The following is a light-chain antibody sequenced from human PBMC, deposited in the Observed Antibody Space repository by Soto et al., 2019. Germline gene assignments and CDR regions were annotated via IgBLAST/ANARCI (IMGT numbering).Light chain of an antibody. V-gene: IGKV1-5*03. CDR1: QSISSW. Sequence: DIQLTQSPSTLYAYVGDTVTITFRASQSISSWLAWHQQKPGKAPKLLISKASTLESGVPSRFSGSGSGTDFTLTISGLQPDDFAIYYCQPYYSIRAFAHGTKVDIK. CDR3: QPYYSIRA. CDR2: KAS. J-gene: IGKJ1*01.